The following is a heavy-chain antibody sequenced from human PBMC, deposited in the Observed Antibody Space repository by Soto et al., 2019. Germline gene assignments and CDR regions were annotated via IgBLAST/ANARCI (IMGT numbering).Heavy chain of an antibody. CDR2: IYWDDDR. CDR1: GFSLSTSGVA. J-gene: IGHJ5*02. Sequence: QITLKESGPTLVKPTQTLTLTCSFSGFSLSTSGVAVGWIRQPPGKALEWLAVIYWDDDRRYSPSLKSRLTITKDTSKNQVVLRMTNMDPVDTATYYCAHRVPIEGHFDPWGQGTLVTVSS. CDR3: AHRVPIEGHFDP. V-gene: IGHV2-5*02.